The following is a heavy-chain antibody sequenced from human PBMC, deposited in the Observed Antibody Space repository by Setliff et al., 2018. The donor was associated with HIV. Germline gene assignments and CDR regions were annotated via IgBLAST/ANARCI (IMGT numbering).Heavy chain of an antibody. J-gene: IGHJ3*02. CDR2: VYYIGST. Sequence: SETLSLTCTVSGGSINTGSHYWSWIRQPPGKGLEWIGYVYYIGSTNYNPSLQSRVTISIDTSKTQFSLKLTSVTTADTAVYYCARLVWTGYGSRASDIWGQGTVVTVSS. CDR3: ARLVWTGYGSRASDI. D-gene: IGHD5-12*01. V-gene: IGHV4-61*01. CDR1: GGSINTGSHY.